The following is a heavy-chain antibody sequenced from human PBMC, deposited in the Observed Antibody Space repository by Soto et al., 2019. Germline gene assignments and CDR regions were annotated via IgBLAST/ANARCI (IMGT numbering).Heavy chain of an antibody. CDR2: INGYNGNT. D-gene: IGHD6-19*01. J-gene: IGHJ6*02. Sequence: EASVKVSCKASGYTFTTYGISWVRQAPGQGLEWMGWINGYNGNTDYPQKLQGRVTMTTDTSTSTAYMELRSLRSDDTAVYYCAREGSAPYYYYGMDVWGQGTTVTVSS. CDR3: AREGSAPYYYYGMDV. CDR1: GYTFTTYG. V-gene: IGHV1-18*01.